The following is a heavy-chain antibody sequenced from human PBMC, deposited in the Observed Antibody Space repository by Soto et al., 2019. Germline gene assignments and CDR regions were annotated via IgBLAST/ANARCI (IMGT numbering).Heavy chain of an antibody. Sequence: QVQLQESGPGLVKPSETLSLTCTVSGASISSSYWTWIRQPAGKGLEWIGRMYTRWSTNYNPSLRIRVGMSVDTSKNQLSLKLSSVTAADTAVYYCARDKTTSHTAWFDPWGQGTLVTVSS. J-gene: IGHJ5*02. CDR3: ARDKTTSHTAWFDP. D-gene: IGHD1-1*01. CDR1: GASISSSY. CDR2: MYTRWST. V-gene: IGHV4-4*07.